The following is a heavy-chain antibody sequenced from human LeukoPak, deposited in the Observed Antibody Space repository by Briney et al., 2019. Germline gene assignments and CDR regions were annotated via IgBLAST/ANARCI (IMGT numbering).Heavy chain of an antibody. Sequence: GGSLRLSCAASGFTFSSYGMHWVRQAPGKGLEWVAFIPYDGTHKYYADSVKGRFTISRDNSKNTLYLQMNSLRTEDTAVYYCARTGYSYGPDYWGQGTLVTVSS. CDR2: IPYDGTHK. J-gene: IGHJ4*02. CDR3: ARTGYSYGPDY. V-gene: IGHV3-30*19. D-gene: IGHD5-18*01. CDR1: GFTFSSYG.